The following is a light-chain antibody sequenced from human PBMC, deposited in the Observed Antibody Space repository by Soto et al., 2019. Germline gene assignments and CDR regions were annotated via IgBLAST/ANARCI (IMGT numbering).Light chain of an antibody. CDR1: RSSIGSNT. Sequence: QSVLTQPPSASGTPGQRVTISCSGSRSSIGSNTVNWYQHLPGSAPKLLIYSNNHRPSGVPDRFSASKAGASASLAISGLQSGDEGDYYCAAWDASLGGFDVFGSGTKLTVL. J-gene: IGLJ1*01. CDR2: SNN. CDR3: AAWDASLGGFDV. V-gene: IGLV1-44*01.